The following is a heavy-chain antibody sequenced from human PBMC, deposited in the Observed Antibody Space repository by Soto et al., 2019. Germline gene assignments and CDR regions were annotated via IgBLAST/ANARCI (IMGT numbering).Heavy chain of an antibody. V-gene: IGHV4-39*07. D-gene: IGHD5-12*01. CDR2: ST. CDR3: AREARGGYSGIFDY. Sequence: KSSETLSLTCTVSGGSISGSHYHWGWIRQPPGKGLEWIGSTTYNPSLKSRVTMSVDTSRSQFSLRLNSVTAADTAVYYCAREARGGYSGIFDYWGQGTLVTVSS. J-gene: IGHJ4*02. CDR1: GGSISGSHYH.